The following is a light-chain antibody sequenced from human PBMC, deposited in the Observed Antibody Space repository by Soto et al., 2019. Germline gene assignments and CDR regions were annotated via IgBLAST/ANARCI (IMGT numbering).Light chain of an antibody. V-gene: IGKV1-5*03. Sequence: DIQMTQSPSTLSASVGDRVTITCRASQTIDSWLAWYQQRPGKPPNLLIYKASTLASGVPSRFSGSGYGTEFTLTISSLQSEDFAVYYCQQYNSWPLTFGGGTKVDIK. CDR2: KAS. CDR3: QQYNSWPLT. J-gene: IGKJ4*01. CDR1: QTIDSW.